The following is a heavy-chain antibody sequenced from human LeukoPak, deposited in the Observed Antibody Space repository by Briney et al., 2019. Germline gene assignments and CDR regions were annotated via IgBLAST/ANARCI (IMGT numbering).Heavy chain of an antibody. V-gene: IGHV5-51*01. CDR3: ARLELYSSSWYDY. CDR2: IYPGDSDT. Sequence: GESVKIFCKGSGYIFTSYWIGWVRQMPGKGLEWMGIIYPGDSDTRYSPSFHGQVTISADKSISTAYLQWSSLRASDTAMYYCARLELYSSSWYDYWGQGTLVTVSS. D-gene: IGHD6-13*01. J-gene: IGHJ4*02. CDR1: GYIFTSYW.